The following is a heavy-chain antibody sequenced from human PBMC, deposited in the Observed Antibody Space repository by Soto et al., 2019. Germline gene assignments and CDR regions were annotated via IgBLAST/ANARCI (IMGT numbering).Heavy chain of an antibody. CDR3: AHIDPEIVTVGGHGGFDY. V-gene: IGHV2-5*02. D-gene: IGHD5-12*01. Sequence: QITLKESGPTLVRPPQTLTLTCTFSGFSLTSGVGVGWIRQPPGKALEWLALIYWDDDKRYSPSLKNRLTITTDTSKNQLVLTMTNVGPVDTATYFCAHIDPEIVTVGGHGGFDYWGQGTLVTVSS. J-gene: IGHJ4*02. CDR2: IYWDDDK. CDR1: GFSLTSGVG.